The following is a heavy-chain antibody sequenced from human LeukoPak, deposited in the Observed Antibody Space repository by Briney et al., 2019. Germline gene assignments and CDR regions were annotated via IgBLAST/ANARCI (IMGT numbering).Heavy chain of an antibody. J-gene: IGHJ4*02. V-gene: IGHV4-39*07. D-gene: IGHD6-13*01. CDR1: GGSISSSSYY. Sequence: SETLSLTCTVSGGSISSSSYYWSWIRQPPGKGLEWIGEINHSGSTNYNPSLKSRVIISVDTSKNQFSLKLSSVTAADTAVYYCARAPYSSSWTTASKPRYSFDYWGQGTLVTVSS. CDR3: ARAPYSSSWTTASKPRYSFDY. CDR2: INHSGST.